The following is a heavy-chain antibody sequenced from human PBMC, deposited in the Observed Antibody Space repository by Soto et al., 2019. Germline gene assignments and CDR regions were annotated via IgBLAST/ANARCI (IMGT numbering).Heavy chain of an antibody. Sequence: SETLSLTCTVSGGSISSGGYYWSWIRQHPGKGLEWIGYIYYSGSTYYNPSLKSRVTISVDTSKNQFSLKLSSVTAADTAVYYCARCYGSGSLPLYGMDVWGQGTTVTVSS. CDR2: IYYSGST. CDR3: ARCYGSGSLPLYGMDV. V-gene: IGHV4-31*03. J-gene: IGHJ6*02. D-gene: IGHD3-10*01. CDR1: GGSISSGGYY.